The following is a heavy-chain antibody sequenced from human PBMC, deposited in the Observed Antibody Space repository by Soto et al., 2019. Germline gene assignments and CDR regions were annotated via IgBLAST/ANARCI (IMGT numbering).Heavy chain of an antibody. CDR2: ISGSGGST. CDR3: AKVPKDIRTFDC. Sequence: EVQLLDAGGGFVQPGGSLRLSCAASGFTFSGYTMNWVRQAPGKGLEWVSGISGSGGSTYYAYSVKGRFTISRDNSKNTLYLQMNSLRAEDTAVYYCAKVPKDIRTFDCWGERTLVTVSS. V-gene: IGHV3-23*01. CDR1: GFTFSGYT. J-gene: IGHJ4*02. D-gene: IGHD2-15*01.